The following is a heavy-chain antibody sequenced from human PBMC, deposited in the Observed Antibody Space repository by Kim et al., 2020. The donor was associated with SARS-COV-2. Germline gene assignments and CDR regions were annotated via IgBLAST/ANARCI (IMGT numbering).Heavy chain of an antibody. Sequence: GGSLRLSCAASEFTFSKHGMHWVRQPPGKGLEWVAVISRDGRDEQYADSVKGRFTISRDNSKNTLYLQMRSLRADDTALYYCAKDNGGTLIFDKGGQGTLVTVSS. J-gene: IGHJ4*02. CDR3: AKDNGGTLIFDK. CDR1: EFTFSKHG. D-gene: IGHD1-26*01. CDR2: ISRDGRDE. V-gene: IGHV3-30*18.